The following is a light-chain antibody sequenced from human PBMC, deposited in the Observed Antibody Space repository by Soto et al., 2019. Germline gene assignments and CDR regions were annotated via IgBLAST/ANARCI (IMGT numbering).Light chain of an antibody. V-gene: IGKV1-9*01. J-gene: IGKJ5*01. Sequence: IQLTQSPSSLSASVGDTVTITCRASRGISTYLAWYQQRPGNAPKLLIYSVSSLQSGVPSRFSGSRSGPDFTLTISSLRPEDSATYYCQQLNSYPQTFGQGTRLEI. CDR3: QQLNSYPQT. CDR1: RGISTY. CDR2: SVS.